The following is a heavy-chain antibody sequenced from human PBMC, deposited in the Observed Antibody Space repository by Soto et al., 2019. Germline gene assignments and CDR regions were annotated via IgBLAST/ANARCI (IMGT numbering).Heavy chain of an antibody. CDR1: GYTFTSYY. D-gene: IGHD5-12*01. J-gene: IGHJ4*02. CDR3: ARVRGGGYDSCNY. CDR2: INPSGGST. V-gene: IGHV1-46*01. Sequence: ASGKVSCNASGYTFTSYYMHWVRQAPGQGLEWMGIINPSGGSTSYAQKFQGRVTMTRDTSTSTVYMELSSLRSADTTVYYCARVRGGGYDSCNYWGQGTLVTVSS.